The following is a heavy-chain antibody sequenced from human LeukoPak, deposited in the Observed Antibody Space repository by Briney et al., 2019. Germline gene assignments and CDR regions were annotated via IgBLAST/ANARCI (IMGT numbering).Heavy chain of an antibody. J-gene: IGHJ6*02. Sequence: SETLSLTCAVYGGSFSGYYWSWIRQPPGKGLEWIGEINHSGSTNYNPSLKSRVTISVDTSKNQFSLKLSSVTAADTAVYYCARDRGLTIFGVVTGYYGMDVWGQGTTVTVSS. CDR3: ARDRGLTIFGVVTGYYGMDV. D-gene: IGHD3-3*01. V-gene: IGHV4-34*01. CDR2: INHSGST. CDR1: GGSFSGYY.